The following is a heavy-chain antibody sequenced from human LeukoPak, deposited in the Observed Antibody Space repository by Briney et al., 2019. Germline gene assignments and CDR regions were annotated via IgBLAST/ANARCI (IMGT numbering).Heavy chain of an antibody. CDR2: MNPNSGNT. V-gene: IGHV1-8*01. Sequence: ASVKVSCKASGYTFTSYDINWVRQATGQGLEWMGWMNPNSGNTGYAQKFQGRVTMTRNTSIGTAYMELSSLRSEDTAVYYCARYRRYCSGGSCYARTNWFDPWGQGTLVTVSS. J-gene: IGHJ5*02. D-gene: IGHD2-15*01. CDR1: GYTFTSYD. CDR3: ARYRRYCSGGSCYARTNWFDP.